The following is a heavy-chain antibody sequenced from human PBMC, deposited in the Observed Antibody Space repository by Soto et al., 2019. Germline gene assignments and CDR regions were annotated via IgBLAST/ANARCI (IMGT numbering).Heavy chain of an antibody. CDR1: GFTFSSYW. D-gene: IGHD2-15*01. Sequence: EVQLVESGGGLVQPGGSLRLSCAASGFTFSSYWMHWVRQAPGKGLVWVSRINSDGSSTSYADSVKGRFTISRDNAKNTLYLPMNRLRAEGTAVYYCVRTSLVVAAATLEDYWGQGTLVTVSS. V-gene: IGHV3-74*01. CDR2: INSDGSST. CDR3: VRTSLVVAAATLEDY. J-gene: IGHJ4*02.